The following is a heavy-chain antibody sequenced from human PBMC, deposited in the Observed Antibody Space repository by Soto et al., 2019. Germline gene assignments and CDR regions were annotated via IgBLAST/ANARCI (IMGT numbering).Heavy chain of an antibody. CDR2: ISAYNDNT. J-gene: IGHJ5*02. CDR1: GYTFTSYG. CDR3: ASHDYGDHSWFDP. D-gene: IGHD4-17*01. V-gene: IGHV1-18*01. Sequence: ASVKVSCKASGYTFTSYGISWVRQAPGQGLEWMGWISAYNDNTNYAQKLQGRVTMTTDTSTSTAYMELRSLRSDDTALYYCASHDYGDHSWFDPWGQGTLVTGSS.